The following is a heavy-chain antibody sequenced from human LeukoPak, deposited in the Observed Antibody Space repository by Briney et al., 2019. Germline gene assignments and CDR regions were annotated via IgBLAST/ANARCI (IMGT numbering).Heavy chain of an antibody. CDR2: IYYSGST. CDR3: ARDDRGHGMDV. Sequence: SETLSLTCTVSGGSISSYYWSWIRQPPGKGLEWIGYIYYSGSTNYNPSLKSRVTISVDTSKNQFSLKLSSVTAADTAVYYCARDDRGHGMDVWGQGTTVTVSS. V-gene: IGHV4-59*01. D-gene: IGHD3-10*01. CDR1: GGSISSYY. J-gene: IGHJ6*02.